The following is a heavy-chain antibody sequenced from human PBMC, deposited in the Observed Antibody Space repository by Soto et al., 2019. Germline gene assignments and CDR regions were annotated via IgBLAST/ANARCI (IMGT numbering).Heavy chain of an antibody. CDR1: GGSISSGGYY. V-gene: IGHV4-31*03. CDR3: AREKWLMGSYYYGLDV. Sequence: SETLSLTCTVSGGSISSGGYYWSWIRQHPGKGLEWIGYIYYSGSTYYNPSLKSRVTISVDTSKNQFSMKLSSVTAADTAVYYCAREKWLMGSYYYGLDVWGQGTTVTVSS. D-gene: IGHD3-22*01. J-gene: IGHJ6*02. CDR2: IYYSGST.